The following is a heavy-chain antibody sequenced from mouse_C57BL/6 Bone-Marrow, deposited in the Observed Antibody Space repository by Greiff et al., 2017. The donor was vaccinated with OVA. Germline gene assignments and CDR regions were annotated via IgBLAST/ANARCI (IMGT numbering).Heavy chain of an antibody. CDR3: ARSEGYGPYWYFDV. CDR1: GFSLSTSGMG. Sequence: VKLMESGPGILQSSQTLSLTCSFSGFSLSTSGMGVSWIRQPSGKGLEWLAHIYWDDDKRYNPSLKSRLTISKDTSRNQVFLKITSVDTADTATYYCARSEGYGPYWYFDVWGTGTTVTVSS. D-gene: IGHD2-10*02. J-gene: IGHJ1*03. CDR2: IYWDDDK. V-gene: IGHV8-12*01.